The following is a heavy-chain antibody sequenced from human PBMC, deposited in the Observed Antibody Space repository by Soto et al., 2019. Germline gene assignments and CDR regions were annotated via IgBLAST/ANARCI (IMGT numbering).Heavy chain of an antibody. CDR2: IYYNGNT. CDR1: GGSISSGGYY. J-gene: IGHJ6*02. D-gene: IGHD2-21*02. CDR3: ARDLWGYCGADCYPLDV. Sequence: SETLSLTCTVSGGSISSGGYYWSWIRQHPAKGLEWIGYIYYNGNTYYNPSLKSRASISVDTSKNQFSLKLNSVTAADTAVYYCARDLWGYCGADCYPLDVWGQGTTVTVSS. V-gene: IGHV4-31*03.